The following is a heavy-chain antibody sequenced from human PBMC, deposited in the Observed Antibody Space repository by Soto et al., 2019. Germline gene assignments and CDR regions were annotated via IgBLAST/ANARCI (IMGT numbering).Heavy chain of an antibody. V-gene: IGHV1-46*01. J-gene: IGHJ5*02. CDR1: GYDFTSNY. D-gene: IGHD3-3*01. CDR3: ARGFYDFGVP. Sequence: ASVKGSCKASGYDFTSNYMHWVRQAPGQGLEWMGIINPIGGSTNYAQKFQGRVTMTRDTSTSTVYMELSSLRSEDTAVYYCARGFYDFGVPWGQGTLVTVSS. CDR2: INPIGGST.